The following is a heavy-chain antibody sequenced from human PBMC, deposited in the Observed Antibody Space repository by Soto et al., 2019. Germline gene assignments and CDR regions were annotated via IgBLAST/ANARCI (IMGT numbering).Heavy chain of an antibody. J-gene: IGHJ4*02. CDR2: ISAYNGNT. D-gene: IGHD3-22*01. V-gene: IGHV1-18*04. Sequence: ASVKVSCKASGYTFTSYGISWVRQAPGQGLEWVGWISAYNGNTNYAQKLQGRVTMTTDTSTSTAYMELRSLRSDDTAVYYCARSYSSGYYCDYWGQGTLVTVSS. CDR1: GYTFTSYG. CDR3: ARSYSSGYYCDY.